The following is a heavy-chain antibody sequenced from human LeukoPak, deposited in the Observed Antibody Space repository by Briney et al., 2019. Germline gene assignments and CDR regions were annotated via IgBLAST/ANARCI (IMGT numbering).Heavy chain of an antibody. J-gene: IGHJ4*02. D-gene: IGHD5-18*01. CDR1: GFTFNSYA. Sequence: GGSLRLSCAASGFTFNSYAMSWVRQAPGKGLEWVSGISGSGISTDYADSVKGRFTISRDNSKKTLYLQMNSLRAEDTAVYYCAKMGGLSVILRGYSYGLSGYFDYWGQGTLVTVSS. CDR3: AKMGGLSVILRGYSYGLSGYFDY. V-gene: IGHV3-23*01. CDR2: ISGSGIST.